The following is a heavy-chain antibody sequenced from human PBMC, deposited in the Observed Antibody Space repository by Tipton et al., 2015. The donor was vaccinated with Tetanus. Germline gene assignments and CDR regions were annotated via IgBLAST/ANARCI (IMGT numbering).Heavy chain of an antibody. J-gene: IGHJ4*02. CDR2: IIPIFGTA. V-gene: IGHV1-69*01. CDR3: ARNGVPYYYDSSGYPDFDY. CDR1: GGTFSSYA. D-gene: IGHD3-22*01. Sequence: QSGPEVKKPGSSVKVSCKASGGTFSSYAISWVRQAPGQGLEWMGGIIPIFGTANYAQKFQGRVTITADESTSTAYMELNSLRSEDTAVYYCARNGVPYYYDSSGYPDFDYWGQGTLVTVSS.